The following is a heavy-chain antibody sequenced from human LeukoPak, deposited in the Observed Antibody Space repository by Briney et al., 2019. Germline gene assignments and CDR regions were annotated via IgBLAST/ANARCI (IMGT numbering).Heavy chain of an antibody. D-gene: IGHD7-27*01. V-gene: IGHV3-48*02. J-gene: IGHJ4*02. CDR3: ARESWGFDY. CDR1: GFTFSNYN. Sequence: SGGSLRLSCATSGFTFSNYNMNWVRQAPGKGLEWVSYISSSTTTIYYADSVKGRFTISRDSAKNSLYLQMNSLRDEDTAVYFCARESWGFDYWGQGTLVTVSS. CDR2: ISSSTTTI.